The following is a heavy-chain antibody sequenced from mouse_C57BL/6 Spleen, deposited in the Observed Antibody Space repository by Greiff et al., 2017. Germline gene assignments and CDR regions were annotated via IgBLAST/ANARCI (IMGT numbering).Heavy chain of an antibody. CDR2: ISSGSSTI. D-gene: IGHD4-1*01. V-gene: IGHV5-17*01. CDR1: GFTFSDYG. Sequence: EVQGVESGGGLVKPGGSLKLSCAASGFTFSDYGMHWVRQAPEKGLEWVAYISSGSSTIYYADTVKGRFTISRDNAKNTLFLQMTSLRSEDTGMYYCARNNWFYAMDYGGQGTSVTVSS. J-gene: IGHJ4*01. CDR3: ARNNWFYAMDY.